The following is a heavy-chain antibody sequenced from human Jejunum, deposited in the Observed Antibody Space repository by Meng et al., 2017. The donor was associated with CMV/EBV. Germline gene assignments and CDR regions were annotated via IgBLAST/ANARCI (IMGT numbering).Heavy chain of an antibody. CDR3: ARVTARGYFGSCDNQLDY. D-gene: IGHD3-10*01. Sequence: SGRYYWSWIRPHPGKGLEWIGHIYDSGSASYSNPSLKSRVTISADTSKNQFFLSLTSLTAADTAIYYCARVTARGYFGSCDNQLDYWGQGTLVTVSS. J-gene: IGHJ4*02. CDR2: IYDSGSA. CDR1: SGRYY. V-gene: IGHV4-31*02.